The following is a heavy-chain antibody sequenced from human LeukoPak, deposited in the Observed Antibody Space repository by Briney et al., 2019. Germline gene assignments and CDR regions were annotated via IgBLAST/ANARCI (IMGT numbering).Heavy chain of an antibody. CDR2: INPNSGGT. Sequence: ASVKVSCKASGYTFTSYDINWVRQATGQGLEWMGWINPNSGGTNYAQKFQGRVTMTRDTSISTAYMELSRLRSDDTAVYYCARGQGGRNWGQGTLVTVSS. CDR3: ARGQGGRN. J-gene: IGHJ4*02. V-gene: IGHV1-2*02. D-gene: IGHD1-26*01. CDR1: GYTFTSYD.